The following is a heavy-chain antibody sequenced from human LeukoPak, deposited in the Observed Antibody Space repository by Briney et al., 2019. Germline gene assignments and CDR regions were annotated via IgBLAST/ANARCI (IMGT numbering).Heavy chain of an antibody. V-gene: IGHV3-21*01. CDR2: ISSSSSYI. Sequence: GGSLRLSCAASGFTFSSYSMNWVRQAPGKGLEWVSSISSSSSYIYYADSVKGRFTISRDNAKNSLYLQMNSLRADDTAVYYCARPRANWGSGYGMDVWGQGTTVTVSS. D-gene: IGHD7-27*01. CDR3: ARPRANWGSGYGMDV. J-gene: IGHJ6*02. CDR1: GFTFSSYS.